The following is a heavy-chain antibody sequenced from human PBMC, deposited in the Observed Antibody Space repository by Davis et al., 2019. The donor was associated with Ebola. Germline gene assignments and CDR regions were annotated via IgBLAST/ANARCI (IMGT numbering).Heavy chain of an antibody. CDR3: AKCLGSAMAPFES. V-gene: IGHV3-23*01. J-gene: IGHJ4*02. CDR2: ISGSIFSI. Sequence: GESLKISCAASGFTFSTYAMAWVRQAPGKGLEWVSAISGSIFSIYYGDSVKGRFTISRDNSKNTVYLQMTSLRAEDTAVYYCAKCLGSAMAPFESWGQGTLVTVSS. D-gene: IGHD3-10*01. CDR1: GFTFSTYA.